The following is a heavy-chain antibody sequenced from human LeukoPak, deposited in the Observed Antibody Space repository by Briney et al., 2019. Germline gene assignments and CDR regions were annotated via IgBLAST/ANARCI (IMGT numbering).Heavy chain of an antibody. CDR2: IWYDGSNE. J-gene: IGHJ4*02. Sequence: GGSLRLSCAASGFTFSSYGMHWVRQAPGKGLEWVAVIWYDGSNEYYADSVKGRFTISRDNSKNTLYLQMNSLRAEGTAVYYCAKGGWLQTNYYFDYWGQGTLVTVSS. CDR1: GFTFSSYG. CDR3: AKGGWLQTNYYFDY. D-gene: IGHD5-24*01. V-gene: IGHV3-33*06.